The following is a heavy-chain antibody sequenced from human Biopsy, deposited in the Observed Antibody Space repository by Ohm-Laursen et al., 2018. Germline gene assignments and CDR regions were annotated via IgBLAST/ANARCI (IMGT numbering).Heavy chain of an antibody. Sequence: GTLSLTCAVYGESFNGYYWSWTRQPPGKGLEWIGEINHSGRTNSTPSLKSRVTIAVDTSKNQFTLKVRSVTAADTAVYYCVRGVDYYDPYHYYALDVWGQGTTVTVSS. CDR3: VRGVDYYDPYHYYALDV. CDR1: GESFNGYY. V-gene: IGHV4-34*01. CDR2: INHSGRT. J-gene: IGHJ6*02. D-gene: IGHD3-22*01.